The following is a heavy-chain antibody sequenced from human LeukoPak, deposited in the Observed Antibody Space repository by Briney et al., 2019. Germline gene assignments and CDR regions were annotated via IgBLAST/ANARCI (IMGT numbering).Heavy chain of an antibody. J-gene: IGHJ4*02. CDR3: TRGDTGVDY. CDR2: IRSKAYGGTT. D-gene: IGHD3-10*01. V-gene: IGHV3-49*04. CDR1: GFTFGNYA. Sequence: GGSLRLSCTPSGFTFGNYAMSWVRQAPGKGLDWVGFIRSKAYGGTTEYAASVKGRFTISRDDSKSIAYLQMNSLKTEDTAVYYCTRGDTGVDYWGQGTLVTVSS.